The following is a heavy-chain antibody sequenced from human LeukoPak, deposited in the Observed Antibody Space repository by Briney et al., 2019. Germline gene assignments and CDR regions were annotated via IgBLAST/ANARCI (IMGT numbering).Heavy chain of an antibody. D-gene: IGHD3-22*01. CDR3: ARYSSGRPPFDY. CDR1: GYTFTAYY. J-gene: IGHJ4*02. Sequence: ASVKVSCKASGYTFTAYYIHWVRQAPGQGLEWIGWINCNNGGTNYAQNFQGRVTMTRDTSISTAYMELNSLISDDTAVYYCARYSSGRPPFDYWGQGTLVAVPS. V-gene: IGHV1-2*02. CDR2: INCNNGGT.